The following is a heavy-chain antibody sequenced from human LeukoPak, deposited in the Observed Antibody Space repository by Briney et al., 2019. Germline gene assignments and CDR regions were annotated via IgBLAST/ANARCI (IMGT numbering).Heavy chain of an antibody. CDR2: INPNSGGT. V-gene: IGHV1-2*06. CDR1: GFTFTGYY. Sequence: ASVKVSCKASGFTFTGYYMHWVRQAPGQGLEWMGRINPNSGGTNYAQKFQGRVTMTRDTSISTAYMELSRLRSDDTAVYYCARDRGRYCSGGSCKSDAFDIWGQGTMVTVSS. D-gene: IGHD2-15*01. J-gene: IGHJ3*02. CDR3: ARDRGRYCSGGSCKSDAFDI.